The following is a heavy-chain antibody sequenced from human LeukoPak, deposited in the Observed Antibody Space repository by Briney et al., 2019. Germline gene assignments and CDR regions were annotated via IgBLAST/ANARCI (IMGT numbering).Heavy chain of an antibody. CDR2: ISGSGGGT. J-gene: IGHJ4*02. Sequence: GGSLRLSCAASGFTFSSYAMSWVRQAPGKGLEWVSAISGSGGGTYYADSVKGRFTISRDNSKNTLYLQMNSLRAEDTAVYYCAKDPRSRYSSSWYRDHWGQGTLVTVSS. CDR1: GFTFSSYA. D-gene: IGHD6-13*01. V-gene: IGHV3-23*01. CDR3: AKDPRSRYSSSWYRDH.